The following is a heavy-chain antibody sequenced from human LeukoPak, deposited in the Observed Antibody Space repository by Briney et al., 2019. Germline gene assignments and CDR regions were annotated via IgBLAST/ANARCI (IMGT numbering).Heavy chain of an antibody. D-gene: IGHD3-22*01. CDR1: GFTFSKYW. V-gene: IGHV3-7*01. CDR2: IKEDGSEK. J-gene: IGHJ5*02. Sequence: GGSLRLSCAASGFTFSKYWMSWVRQAPGKGLEWVAYIKEDGSEKYYVGSVKGRFTISRDNAKNSLYLQMNSLRAEDTAVYYCAREGDYYDSSDGFDPWGQGTLVTVSS. CDR3: AREGDYYDSSDGFDP.